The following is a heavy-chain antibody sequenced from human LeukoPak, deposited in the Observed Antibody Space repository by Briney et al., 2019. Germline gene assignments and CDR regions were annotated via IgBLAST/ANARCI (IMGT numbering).Heavy chain of an antibody. CDR2: INPNSGGT. D-gene: IGHD1-26*01. J-gene: IGHJ4*02. V-gene: IGHV1-2*02. Sequence: ASVKVSCKASGYTLTGYYMHWVRQAPGQGLEWMGWINPNSGGTNYAQKFQGRVTMTRDTSISTAYMELSRLRSDDTAVYYCARDGELRDVSRDWGQGTLVTVSS. CDR1: GYTLTGYY. CDR3: ARDGELRDVSRD.